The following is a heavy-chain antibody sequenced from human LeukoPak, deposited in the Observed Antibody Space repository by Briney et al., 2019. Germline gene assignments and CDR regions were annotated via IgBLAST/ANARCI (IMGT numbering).Heavy chain of an antibody. CDR2: INHSGST. J-gene: IGHJ5*02. D-gene: IGHD3-9*01. CDR3: ARGADKGWFDP. Sequence: SETLSLTCAVYGGSFSDYYWSWIRQPPGKGLEWIGEINHSGSTNYNPSLKSRVTISVDTSKNQFSLKLSSVTAADTAVYYCARGADKGWFDPWGQGTLVTVSS. V-gene: IGHV4-34*01. CDR1: GGSFSDYY.